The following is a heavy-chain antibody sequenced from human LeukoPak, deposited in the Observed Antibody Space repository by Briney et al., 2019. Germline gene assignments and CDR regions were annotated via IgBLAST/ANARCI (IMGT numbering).Heavy chain of an antibody. V-gene: IGHV1-8*01. J-gene: IGHJ4*02. CDR3: ARILAPRARGSSWPY. CDR1: GYTFTSYD. D-gene: IGHD6-13*01. Sequence: GASVKVSCKASGYTFTSYDINWVRQATGQGLEWMGWMNPNSGNTGYAQKFQGRVTMTRNTSISTAYMELSSLRSEDTAVYYCARILAPRARGSSWPYWGQGTLVTVSS. CDR2: MNPNSGNT.